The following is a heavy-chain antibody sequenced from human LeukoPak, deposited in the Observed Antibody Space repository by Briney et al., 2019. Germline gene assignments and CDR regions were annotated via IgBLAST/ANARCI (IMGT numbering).Heavy chain of an antibody. V-gene: IGHV1-8*03. CDR2: MNPNSGNT. D-gene: IGHD2-15*01. Sequence: GASVKVSCKASGYIFTSYDINWVRQATGQGLEWMGWMNPNSGNTGYAQKFQGRVTITRNTSISTVYMELSRLRSEDTAVYYCARHIVGAQGVVYAFDIWGQGTMVTVSS. CDR1: GYIFTSYD. CDR3: ARHIVGAQGVVYAFDI. J-gene: IGHJ3*02.